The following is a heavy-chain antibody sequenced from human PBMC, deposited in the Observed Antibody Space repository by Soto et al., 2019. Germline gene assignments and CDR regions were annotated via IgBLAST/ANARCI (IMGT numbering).Heavy chain of an antibody. CDR1: GATLSTIW. V-gene: IGHV3-15*07. D-gene: IGHD5-18*01. CDR3: TLWGDY. CDR2: IKSTTAGGTA. Sequence: PGGSLRLSCAVSGATLSTIWMNWVRQAPGKGPEWVGRIKSTTAGGTADYAAPVKGRFTISRDDSKNTLYLQMNSLKTEDTAVYYCTLWGDYWGQGTLVTVSS. J-gene: IGHJ4*02.